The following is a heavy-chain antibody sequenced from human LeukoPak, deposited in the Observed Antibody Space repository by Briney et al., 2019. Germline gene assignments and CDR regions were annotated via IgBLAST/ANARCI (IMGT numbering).Heavy chain of an antibody. V-gene: IGHV1-2*02. J-gene: IGHJ4*02. CDR1: GYTFTGYY. CDR2: INPNSGVT. Sequence: ASVKVSCKASGYTFTGYYMQWVRQAPGQGLEWMGWINPNSGVTNYAQKFQGRVTMTRDTSISTAYMELSRLRSDDTAVYYCATYSFVTASAYWGQGTLVTVSA. CDR3: ATYSFVTASAY. D-gene: IGHD1-26*01.